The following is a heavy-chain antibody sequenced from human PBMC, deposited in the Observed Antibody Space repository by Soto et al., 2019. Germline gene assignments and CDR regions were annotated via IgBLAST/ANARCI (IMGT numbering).Heavy chain of an antibody. V-gene: IGHV3-33*01. Sequence: GGSLRLSCAASGFTFSSYGMHWVRQAPGKGLEWVAVIWYDGSNKYYTDSVKGRFTISRDNSKNTLYLQMNSLRAEDTAVYYCARDLVVVPAAFYPYYYYGMDVWGQGTTVTVSS. CDR3: ARDLVVVPAAFYPYYYYGMDV. D-gene: IGHD2-2*01. CDR1: GFTFSSYG. J-gene: IGHJ6*02. CDR2: IWYDGSNK.